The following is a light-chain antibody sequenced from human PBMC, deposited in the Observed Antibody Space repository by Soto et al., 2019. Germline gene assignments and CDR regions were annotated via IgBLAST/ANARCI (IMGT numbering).Light chain of an antibody. J-gene: IGKJ2*01. Sequence: DIQMTQSPSSLSASVGDRVTITCRPGQTISNYLNWYQQKPGKAPKFLIYAASTVQNGVPSRFSGRTSGAAFTLTINGLQPEDFATYYCQQSYSFPYTFGQGTNLEI. CDR3: QQSYSFPYT. CDR2: AAS. V-gene: IGKV1-39*01. CDR1: QTISNY.